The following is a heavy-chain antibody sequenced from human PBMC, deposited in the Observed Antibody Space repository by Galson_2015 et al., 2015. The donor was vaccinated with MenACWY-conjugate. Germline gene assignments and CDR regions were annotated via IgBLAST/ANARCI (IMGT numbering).Heavy chain of an antibody. CDR3: AKVRAVAARVPFDY. Sequence: SLRLSCAASGFTFSSYPMSWVRQAPGKGLEWVSTISGDNINTDYADSVKGRFTISRDNSKNTVYLQMYGLRVEDTAIYYCAKVRAVAARVPFDYWGQGALVTVSS. D-gene: IGHD6-19*01. CDR2: ISGDNINT. CDR1: GFTFSSYP. V-gene: IGHV3-23*01. J-gene: IGHJ4*02.